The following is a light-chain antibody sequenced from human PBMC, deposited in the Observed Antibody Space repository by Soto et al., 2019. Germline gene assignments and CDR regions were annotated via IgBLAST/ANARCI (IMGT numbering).Light chain of an antibody. V-gene: IGKV1-9*01. J-gene: IGKJ5*01. CDR2: AAS. CDR3: QQLHDYPIT. Sequence: ILFTQSPSSLSASVGDRVTITCRASQGIDSSFALYQQKPGKAPKLLIYAASSLQSGVPSRFSGSGSGTDFTLTISSLQPEDFATYYCQQLHDYPITFGQGTRLEIK. CDR1: QGIDSS.